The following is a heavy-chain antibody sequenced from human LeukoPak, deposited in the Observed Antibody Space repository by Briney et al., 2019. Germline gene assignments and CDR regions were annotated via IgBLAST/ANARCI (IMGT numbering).Heavy chain of an antibody. V-gene: IGHV3-74*01. D-gene: IGHD3-10*02. CDR1: GFTFSSYW. CDR3: ARDPYVSNFDY. Sequence: GGSLRLSCAASGFTFSSYWMHWVRQAPGKGLVWVSRINSDGSSTSYADSVKGRFTISRDNAKNTLYLQMNSLRVEDTAVYYCARDPYVSNFDYWGQGTLVTVSS. J-gene: IGHJ4*02. CDR2: INSDGSST.